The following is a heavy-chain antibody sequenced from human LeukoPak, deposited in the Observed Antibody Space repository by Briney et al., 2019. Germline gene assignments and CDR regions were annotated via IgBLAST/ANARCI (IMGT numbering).Heavy chain of an antibody. J-gene: IGHJ4*02. Sequence: PGGSLRLSCAASGLTVSNNYMGWVRQAPGKGLEWVSVIYSSGNTYYADSVKGRFTISRDNSKNTLNLQMNSLRAEDTDVYYCVGRLDMFLGVPGHYWGQGTLVTVSS. CDR2: IYSSGNT. D-gene: IGHD3-10*01. CDR1: GLTVSNNY. CDR3: VGRLDMFLGVPGHY. V-gene: IGHV3-53*01.